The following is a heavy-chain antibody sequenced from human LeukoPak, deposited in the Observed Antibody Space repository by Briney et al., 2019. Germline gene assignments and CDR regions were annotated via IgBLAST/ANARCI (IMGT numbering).Heavy chain of an antibody. J-gene: IGHJ4*02. CDR3: ARYYTSGWYGFDY. D-gene: IGHD6-19*01. V-gene: IGHV4-59*08. CDR2: IPYSGTT. CDR1: GASISSYY. Sequence: SETLSLTCTVSGASISSYYWSWIRQPPGKGLEWIGYIPYSGTTNYNPSLKSRVTISVDTSKNQFSLKLSSVTAADTAVYYCARYYTSGWYGFDYWGQGTLVTVSS.